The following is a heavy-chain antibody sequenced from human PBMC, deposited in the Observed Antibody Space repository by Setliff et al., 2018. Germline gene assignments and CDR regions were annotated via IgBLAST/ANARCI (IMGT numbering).Heavy chain of an antibody. J-gene: IGHJ4*02. V-gene: IGHV1-69*13. D-gene: IGHD3-16*01. CDR1: GGIFSSYA. CDR3: ARLLPLVGPGGPFDY. CDR2: IIPIFGTA. Sequence: SVKVSCKASGGIFSSYAISWVRQAPGQGLEWMGGIIPIFGTANYAHKFQGRATITADESTSTAYMELSSLRSEDTAVYYCARLLPLVGPGGPFDYWGQGTLVTVSS.